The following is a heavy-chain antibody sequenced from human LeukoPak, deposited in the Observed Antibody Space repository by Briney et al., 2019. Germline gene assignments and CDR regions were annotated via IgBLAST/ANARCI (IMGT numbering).Heavy chain of an antibody. CDR3: ARPILIGYSYDSPSNAFDI. CDR2: IYPGDSDT. V-gene: IGHV5-51*01. Sequence: GESLKISCKGSGYSFTSYWIGWVRQMPGKGLEWMGIIYPGDSDTRYSPSFQGQVTISADKSISTAYLQWSSLKASDTAMYYCARPILIGYSYDSPSNAFDIWGQGTMVTVSS. J-gene: IGHJ3*02. CDR1: GYSFTSYW. D-gene: IGHD5-18*01.